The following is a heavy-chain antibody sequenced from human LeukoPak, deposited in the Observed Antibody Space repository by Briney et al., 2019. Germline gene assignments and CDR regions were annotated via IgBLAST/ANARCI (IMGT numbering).Heavy chain of an antibody. J-gene: IGHJ4*02. Sequence: GGSLRLSCAASGFTVSSNYMSWVRQAPGKGLEWVSVIYSGGSTYYADSVKGRFTISRDNSKNTLYLQMNSLRAEDTAVYYCARAPGGATPFVTYYFDYWGQGTLVTVSS. CDR1: GFTVSSNY. D-gene: IGHD1-26*01. CDR3: ARAPGGATPFVTYYFDY. CDR2: IYSGGST. V-gene: IGHV3-53*01.